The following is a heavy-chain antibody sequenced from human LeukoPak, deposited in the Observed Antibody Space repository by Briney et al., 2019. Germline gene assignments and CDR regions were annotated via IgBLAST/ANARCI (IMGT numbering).Heavy chain of an antibody. V-gene: IGHV3-30*02. CDR3: AKDRYCSSTSCYPYYYYYYMDV. J-gene: IGHJ6*03. D-gene: IGHD2-2*01. CDR2: IRYDGSNK. CDR1: GFTFSSYG. Sequence: PGGSLRLSCAAYGFTFSSYGMHWVRQAPGKGLEWVAFIRYDGSNKYYADSVKGRFTISRDNSKNTLYLQMNSLRAEDTAVYYCAKDRYCSSTSCYPYYYYYYMDVWGKGTTVTVSS.